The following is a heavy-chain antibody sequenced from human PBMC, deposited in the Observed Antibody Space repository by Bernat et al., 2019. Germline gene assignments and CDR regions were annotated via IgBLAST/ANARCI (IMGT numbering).Heavy chain of an antibody. D-gene: IGHD2-2*01. CDR2: LSVSGGST. CDR3: AKSVPAVVPAAMGNYYYYGMDV. J-gene: IGHJ6*02. Sequence: EVQLLESGGGLVQPGGSLRLSCAASGFTFSSYAMSWVRQAPGTGLEGVAALSVSGGSTSYADSVTGRFTISRDNSKNTLYLQMNSLRAEDTAVYYCAKSVPAVVPAAMGNYYYYGMDVWGQGTTVTVSS. V-gene: IGHV3-23*01. CDR1: GFTFSSYA.